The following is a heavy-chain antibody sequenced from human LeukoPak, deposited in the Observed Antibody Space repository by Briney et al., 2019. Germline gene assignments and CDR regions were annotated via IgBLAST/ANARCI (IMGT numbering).Heavy chain of an antibody. CDR2: ISGSGGST. CDR1: GFTFSSYA. D-gene: IGHD6-19*01. Sequence: GGPLRLSCAASGFTFSSYAMSWVRQAPGKGLEWVSAISGSGGSTYYADSVEGRFTISRDNSKNTLYLQMNSLRAEDTAVYYCARVKREWLPQGGTFDYWGQGTLVTVSS. CDR3: ARVKREWLPQGGTFDY. J-gene: IGHJ4*02. V-gene: IGHV3-23*01.